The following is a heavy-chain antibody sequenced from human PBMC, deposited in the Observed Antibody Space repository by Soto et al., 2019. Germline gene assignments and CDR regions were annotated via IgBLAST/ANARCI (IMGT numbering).Heavy chain of an antibody. CDR3: ARERGRQLVLHYYYGMDV. Sequence: QVQLVQSGAEVKKPGASVKVSCKASGYTFTSYDISWVRKAPGQGLEWMGWISAYNGNTNYAQKLQGRVTMTTDAATSTVYMERRSLRSDDTAVYYCARERGRQLVLHYYYGMDVWGQGTTVTVSS. V-gene: IGHV1-18*01. D-gene: IGHD6-6*01. CDR1: GYTFTSYD. CDR2: ISAYNGNT. J-gene: IGHJ6*02.